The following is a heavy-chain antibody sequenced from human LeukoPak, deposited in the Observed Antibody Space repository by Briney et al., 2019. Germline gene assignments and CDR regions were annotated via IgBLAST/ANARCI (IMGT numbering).Heavy chain of an antibody. CDR2: ISYDGSNK. J-gene: IGHJ4*02. D-gene: IGHD5-24*01. CDR3: ARAETRLEMASGKDY. Sequence: GGSLRLSCAASGFNFSSYAMHWVRQAPGKGLEWVAVISYDGSNKYYADSVKGRFTISRDNSMNTLYLQMNSLRAEDTAVYYCARAETRLEMASGKDYWGQGTLVTVSS. CDR1: GFNFSSYA. V-gene: IGHV3-30*01.